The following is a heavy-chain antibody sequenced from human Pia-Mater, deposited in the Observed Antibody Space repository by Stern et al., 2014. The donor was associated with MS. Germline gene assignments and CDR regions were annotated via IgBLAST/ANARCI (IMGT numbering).Heavy chain of an antibody. J-gene: IGHJ4*02. Sequence: QVQLMQSGAEVKKPGSSAKVSCKASGDTFSTSLITWVRQAPGQGPEGMGGIIPIFGTPTYARRPQGRTTITADESPNTAYRELSSLKSDDTAGYYCASGVGGSHYFDYWGKGTLVTVSS. CDR3: ASGVGGSHYFDY. V-gene: IGHV1-69*01. CDR1: GDTFSTSL. D-gene: IGHD3-16*01. CDR2: IIPIFGTP.